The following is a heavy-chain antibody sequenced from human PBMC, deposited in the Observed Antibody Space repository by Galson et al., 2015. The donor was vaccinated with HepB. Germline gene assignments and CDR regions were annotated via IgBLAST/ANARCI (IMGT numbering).Heavy chain of an antibody. CDR1: GFTFSSYS. CDR2: IKSTSGTT. Sequence: SLRLSCAASGFTFSSYSINWVRQAPGKGLEWVSYIKSTSGTTYYADSVKGRFTVSRDNAKNSLYLLMNSLRDEDTAVYYCAREVPDPRTAPFDYWGQGTLVTVSS. D-gene: IGHD1-14*01. J-gene: IGHJ4*02. CDR3: AREVPDPRTAPFDY. V-gene: IGHV3-48*02.